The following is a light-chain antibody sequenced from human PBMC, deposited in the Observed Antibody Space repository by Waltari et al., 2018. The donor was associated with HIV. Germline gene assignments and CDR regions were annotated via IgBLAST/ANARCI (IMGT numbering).Light chain of an antibody. J-gene: IGKJ5*01. CDR2: DAS. CDR1: QTVTRW. Sequence: QMTQPPSSLSASVGHRVPITSRASQTVTRWFAWYQQKPGKAPRSLIYDASSLQSGVPSRFSGSGGGTNFTLTISSLQPEDFATYYCQQYNSHPITFGQGTRLDLK. CDR3: QQYNSHPIT. V-gene: IGKV1D-16*01.